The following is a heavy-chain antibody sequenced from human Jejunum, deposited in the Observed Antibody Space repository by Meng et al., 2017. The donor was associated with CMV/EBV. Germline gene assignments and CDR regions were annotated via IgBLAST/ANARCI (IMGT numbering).Heavy chain of an antibody. V-gene: IGHV3-33*01. CDR3: ARENDGSSHYSQFDY. Sequence: GFPLNSYGMHWGRQFPGKGLEWVAVLWYEGRRKDFADSVQGRFSISRDDYKNTVYLQMNSLRAEDTAVYYCARENDGSSHYSQFDYWGQGTLVTVSS. CDR2: LWYEGRRK. CDR1: GFPLNSYG. J-gene: IGHJ4*02. D-gene: IGHD3-22*01.